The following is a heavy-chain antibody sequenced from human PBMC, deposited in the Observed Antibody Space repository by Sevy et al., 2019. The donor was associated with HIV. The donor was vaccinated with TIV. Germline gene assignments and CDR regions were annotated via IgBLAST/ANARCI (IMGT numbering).Heavy chain of an antibody. CDR1: GYAFTGYY. D-gene: IGHD3-16*01. Sequence: ASVKVSCKTFGYAFTGYYLHWVRQAPGQGLEWMGRINPISGGSDDSHKFQGRVTMTRDTSISTAYMDVTNLRSDDTXXXXXXXXXXXXXMGGMDVWGQGTVVTVSS. J-gene: IGHJ6*02. V-gene: IGHV1-2*05. CDR2: INPISGGS. CDR3: XXXXXXXXMGGMDV.